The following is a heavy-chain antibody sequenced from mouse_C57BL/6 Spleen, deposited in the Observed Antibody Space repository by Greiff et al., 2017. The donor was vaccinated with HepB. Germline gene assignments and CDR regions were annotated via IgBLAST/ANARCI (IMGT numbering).Heavy chain of an antibody. Sequence: LVESGAELVRPGASVTLSCKASGYTFTDYEMHWVKQTPVHGLEWIGAIDPETGGTAYNQKFKGKAILTADKSSSTAYMELRSLTSEDSAVYYCTRTGYFDVWGTGTTVTVSS. CDR2: IDPETGGT. CDR3: TRTGYFDV. CDR1: GYTFTDYE. V-gene: IGHV1-15*01. J-gene: IGHJ1*03.